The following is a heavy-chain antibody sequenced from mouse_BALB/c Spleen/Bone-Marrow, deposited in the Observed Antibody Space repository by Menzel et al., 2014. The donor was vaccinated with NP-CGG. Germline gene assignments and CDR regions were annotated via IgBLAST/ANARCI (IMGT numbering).Heavy chain of an antibody. CDR1: GYTFTSSW. J-gene: IGHJ2*01. V-gene: IGHV1S130*01. CDR3: ARSGFDY. Sequence: VKLVESGSVLVRPGASVKLSCKASGYTFTSSWMHWAKQRPGQGLEWIGEIHPNSGNTNYNENFKGKATLTVDTSSSTAYVDLSSLTSEDSAVYYCARSGFDYWGQGTTLTVSS. CDR2: IHPNSGNT. D-gene: IGHD3-2*02.